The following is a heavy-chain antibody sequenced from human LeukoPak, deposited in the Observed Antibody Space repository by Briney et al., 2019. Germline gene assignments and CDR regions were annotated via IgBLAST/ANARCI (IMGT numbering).Heavy chain of an antibody. J-gene: IGHJ4*02. CDR3: AHTHPPYYFDY. CDR2: IYWNDDK. V-gene: IGHV2-5*01. CDR1: GFSLSTSGVG. Sequence: SAPTLVKPTQTLTLTCTFSGFSLSTSGVGVGWIRQPPGKALEWLDLIYWNDDKRYSPSLKSRLTITKDTSKNQVVLTMTNMDPVDTATYYCAHTHPPYYFDYWGQGTLVTVSS.